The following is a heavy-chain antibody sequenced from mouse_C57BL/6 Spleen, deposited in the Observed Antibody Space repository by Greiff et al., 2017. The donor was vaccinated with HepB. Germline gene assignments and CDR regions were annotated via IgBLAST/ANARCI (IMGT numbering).Heavy chain of an antibody. D-gene: IGHD2-3*01. J-gene: IGHJ3*01. CDR2: ISSGGDYI. V-gene: IGHV5-9-1*02. Sequence: EVKVEESGEGLVKPGGSLKLSCAASGFTFSSYAMSWVRQTPEKRLEWVAYISSGGDYIYYADTVKGRFTISRDNARNTLYLQMSSLKSEDTAMYYCTRDARIDGSFAYWGQGTLVTVSA. CDR1: GFTFSSYA. CDR3: TRDARIDGSFAY.